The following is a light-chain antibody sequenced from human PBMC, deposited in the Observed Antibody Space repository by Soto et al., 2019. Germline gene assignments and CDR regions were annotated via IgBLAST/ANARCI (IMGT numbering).Light chain of an antibody. CDR1: QSVSSSS. V-gene: IGKV3D-20*02. J-gene: IGKJ1*01. CDR2: DAS. Sequence: EIVMTQSPATLSVSPGGRATLSCRASQSVSSSSLAWYQHKPGQAPRVLIYDASNRATGSPVSFSGSGSGTDYTLTITNLEPEDFAIYYCQQRSNWPWTFGQGTKVDIK. CDR3: QQRSNWPWT.